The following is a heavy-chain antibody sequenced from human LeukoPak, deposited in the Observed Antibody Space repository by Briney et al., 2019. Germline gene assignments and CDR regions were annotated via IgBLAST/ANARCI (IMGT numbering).Heavy chain of an antibody. V-gene: IGHV4-30-2*01. CDR1: GDSISSGRYS. CDR2: IYHSGST. Sequence: SETLSLTCAVSGDSISSGRYSRSWIRQPPGKGLEWIGYIYHSGSTYYNPSLKSRVTISVDRSKNQFSLKLSSVTAADTAVYYCARLVNWFDPWGQGTLVTVSS. J-gene: IGHJ5*02. CDR3: ARLVNWFDP.